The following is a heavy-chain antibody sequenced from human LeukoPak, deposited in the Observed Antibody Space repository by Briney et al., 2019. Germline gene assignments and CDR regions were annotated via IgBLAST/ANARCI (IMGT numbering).Heavy chain of an antibody. CDR2: IYYSGST. CDR3: ARGGYYDILTGYFSPYYYYYGMDV. D-gene: IGHD3-9*01. J-gene: IGHJ6*02. CDR1: GGSVSSGDSY. Sequence: SETLSLTCTVSGGSVSSGDSYWSWIRQHPGKGLEWIGYIYYSGSTYYNPSLKSRVTISVDTSKNQFSLKLSSVTAADTAVYYCARGGYYDILTGYFSPYYYYYGMDVWGQGTTVTVSS. V-gene: IGHV4-31*03.